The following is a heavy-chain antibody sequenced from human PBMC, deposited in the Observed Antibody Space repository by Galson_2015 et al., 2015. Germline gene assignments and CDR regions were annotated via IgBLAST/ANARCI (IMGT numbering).Heavy chain of an antibody. J-gene: IGHJ4*02. CDR1: GGSISSSNW. CDR2: IYHGGST. CDR3: ALKGSENYYSPFDF. D-gene: IGHD3-10*01. V-gene: IGHV4-4*02. Sequence: SEPLSLTCAVSGGSISSSNWWSWVRQPPGKGLEWIGEIYHGGSTNYNPSLKSRVTISIDKSNNQFSLKLSSVTAADTAVYYCALKGSENYYSPFDFWGQGTLVTVSS.